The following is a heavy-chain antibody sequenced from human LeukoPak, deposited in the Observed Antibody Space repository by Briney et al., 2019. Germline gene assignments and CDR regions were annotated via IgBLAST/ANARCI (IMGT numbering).Heavy chain of an antibody. J-gene: IGHJ4*02. CDR3: ARASGVGELYDY. D-gene: IGHD1-26*01. CDR2: INPSGGST. Sequence: ASVKVSCKASGYTFTSYYMHWVRQAPGQGLEWMGIINPSGGSTNYAQKFQGRVTITADKSTSTAYMELSSLRSEDTAVYYCARASGVGELYDYWGQGTLVTVSS. V-gene: IGHV1-46*01. CDR1: GYTFTSYY.